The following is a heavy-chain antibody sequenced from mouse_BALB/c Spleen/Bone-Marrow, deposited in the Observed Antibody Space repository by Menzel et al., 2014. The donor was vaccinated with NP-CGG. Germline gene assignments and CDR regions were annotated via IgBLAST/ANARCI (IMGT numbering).Heavy chain of an antibody. J-gene: IGHJ2*01. D-gene: IGHD1-2*01. CDR3: ARNGYYCYSVY. CDR2: INPDSSTI. V-gene: IGHV4-1*02. Sequence: EVQRVESGGGLVQPGGSLKLSCAASGFDFSRYWMSWVRQAPGKGLEWIGEINPDSSTINYTPSLKDKFIISRDNAKNKLYLQMSKVRSEDTALYYCARNGYYCYSVYWGQGTTLTVSS. CDR1: GFDFSRYW.